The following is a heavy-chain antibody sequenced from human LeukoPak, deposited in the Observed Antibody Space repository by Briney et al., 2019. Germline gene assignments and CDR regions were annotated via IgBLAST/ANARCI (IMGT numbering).Heavy chain of an antibody. CDR2: IYTSGSI. CDR1: GGSISSGSYY. V-gene: IGHV4-61*02. J-gene: IGHJ4*02. D-gene: IGHD6-6*01. Sequence: PSQTLSLTRPVSGGSISSGSYYWSWIRQPAGKGLEWIGSIYTSGSINYNPCLNTRVTVSVATSNNQFYLKPCSLSPPHTVSFYCARGYSSSSVDYCGQRTLVTVSS. CDR3: ARGYSSSSVDY.